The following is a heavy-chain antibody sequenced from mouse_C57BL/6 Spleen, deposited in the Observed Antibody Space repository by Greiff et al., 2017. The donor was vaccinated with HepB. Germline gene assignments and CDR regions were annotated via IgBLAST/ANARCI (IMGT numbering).Heavy chain of an antibody. V-gene: IGHV5-6*01. CDR3: ARHITTVVATYFDV. D-gene: IGHD1-1*01. Sequence: EVNLVESGGDLVKPGGSLKLSCAASGFTFSSYGMSWVRQTPDKRLEWVATISSGGSYTYYPDSVKGRFTISRDNAKNTLYLQMSSLKSEDTAMYYCARHITTVVATYFDVWGTGTTVTVSS. CDR2: ISSGGSYT. CDR1: GFTFSSYG. J-gene: IGHJ1*03.